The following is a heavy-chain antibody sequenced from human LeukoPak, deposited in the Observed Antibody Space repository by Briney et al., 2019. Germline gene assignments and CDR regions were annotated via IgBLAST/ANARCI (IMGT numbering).Heavy chain of an antibody. CDR1: GYTFTGYY. CDR3: ARVRVVGSTSCYGCNYGMDV. Sequence: GASVKVSCKASGYTFTGYYMHWVRQAPGQGLEWMGWINPNSGGTNYAQKFQGWVTMTRDTSISTAYMELSRLRSDDTAVYYCARVRVVGSTSCYGCNYGMDVWGQGTTVTVSS. CDR2: INPNSGGT. V-gene: IGHV1-2*04. J-gene: IGHJ6*02. D-gene: IGHD2-2*01.